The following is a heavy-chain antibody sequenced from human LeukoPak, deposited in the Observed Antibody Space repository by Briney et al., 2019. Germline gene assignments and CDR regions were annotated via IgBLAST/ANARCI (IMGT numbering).Heavy chain of an antibody. J-gene: IGHJ4*02. Sequence: GGSLRLSCAASGFTVSSNYMSWVRQAPGKGLEWVSVIYSISGTYYADSVRGRFTISRDNSKNSLYLQMNSLRAEDTAVYYCARDYWNDAGVDYWGQGTLVTVSS. D-gene: IGHD1-1*01. CDR3: ARDYWNDAGVDY. CDR1: GFTVSSNY. CDR2: IYSISGT. V-gene: IGHV3-53*01.